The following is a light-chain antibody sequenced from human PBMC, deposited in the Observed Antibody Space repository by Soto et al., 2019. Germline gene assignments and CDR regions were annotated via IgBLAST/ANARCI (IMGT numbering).Light chain of an antibody. V-gene: IGKV1-39*01. J-gene: IGKJ2*01. CDR1: QNIRTY. Sequence: DIQMTQSPYSLSASVGDSVTITCRASQNIRTYINWYQQKPGRAPKLLIHSASALPSGVPSRFSGGGSGTEFTLTMSGLQPEDFATYYCQQGHSTPYTFGQGTKVDIK. CDR2: SAS. CDR3: QQGHSTPYT.